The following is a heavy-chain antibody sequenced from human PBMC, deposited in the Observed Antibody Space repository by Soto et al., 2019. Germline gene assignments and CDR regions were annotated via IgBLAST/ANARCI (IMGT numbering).Heavy chain of an antibody. J-gene: IGHJ5*02. CDR1: GFSFTGYY. Sequence: ASVKVFCKASGFSFTGYYIHWLRQAPGQGLEWMGWINAHSGGTEYAQKFQGRVTLTRDTSIASAYLTLTSLTSDDTALYYCAKDLTRQLAYWLDPWGQGTQVTVSS. D-gene: IGHD6-6*01. CDR3: AKDLTRQLAYWLDP. V-gene: IGHV1-2*02. CDR2: INAHSGGT.